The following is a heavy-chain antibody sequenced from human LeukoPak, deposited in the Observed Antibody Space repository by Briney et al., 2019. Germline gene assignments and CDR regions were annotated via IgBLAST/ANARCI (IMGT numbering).Heavy chain of an antibody. CDR1: GGSFSGYY. V-gene: IGHV4-34*01. J-gene: IGHJ4*02. Sequence: SETLSLTCAVYGGSFSGYYWSWIRQPPGKGLEWIGEINHSGSTNYNTSLKSRVTISVDTSKNQFSLKLSSVPAAYTAVYYCARVSSYDYVWGSYRSYYFDYWGQGTLVTVSS. D-gene: IGHD3-16*02. CDR3: ARVSSYDYVWGSYRSYYFDY. CDR2: INHSGST.